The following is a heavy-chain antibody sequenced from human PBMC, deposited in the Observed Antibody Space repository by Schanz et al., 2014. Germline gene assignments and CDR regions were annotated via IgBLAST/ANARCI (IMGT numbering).Heavy chain of an antibody. CDR2: IKSKTDGGTT. J-gene: IGHJ4*02. D-gene: IGHD2-15*01. CDR1: GFTFSTYA. Sequence: EVQLVESGGGLVQPGGSLRLSCAASGFTFSTYAMNWVRQAPGKGLEWVGRIKSKTDGGTTDFAAPVNGRFSISRDDSKNTLYLQMNSLKTEDTAVYYCTSAVRATFGYVAYWGQGTLLVTVSS. V-gene: IGHV3-15*01. CDR3: TSAVRATFGYVAY.